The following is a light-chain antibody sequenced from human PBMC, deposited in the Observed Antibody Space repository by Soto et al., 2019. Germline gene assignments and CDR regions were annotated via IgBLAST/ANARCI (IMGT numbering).Light chain of an antibody. CDR3: QQYGSSPRT. J-gene: IGKJ1*01. Sequence: EIVLTQSPGTLALSPGERATLSCRASQSVSSNYLAWYQQKPGQAPRLLIYGASRRATGIPDRFSGSGSGTGFTLTISRLEPDDFAVYYCQQYGSSPRTFGQGTKVEIK. CDR2: GAS. V-gene: IGKV3-20*01. CDR1: QSVSSNY.